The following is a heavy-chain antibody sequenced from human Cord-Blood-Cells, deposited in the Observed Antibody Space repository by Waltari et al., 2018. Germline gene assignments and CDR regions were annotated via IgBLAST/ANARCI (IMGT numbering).Heavy chain of an antibody. CDR3: ARGNPSYYYYYGMDV. V-gene: IGHV1-8*01. J-gene: IGHJ6*02. Sequence: QVQLVQSGAEVKKPGASVKVSCKASGYTFTSYDINWVRQATGQGLEWMGRMNPNSGNKGYEQKFQGRVTMTRNTSISTAYMELSSLRSEDTAVYYCARGNPSYYYYYGMDVWGQGTTVTVSS. CDR1: GYTFTSYD. CDR2: MNPNSGNK.